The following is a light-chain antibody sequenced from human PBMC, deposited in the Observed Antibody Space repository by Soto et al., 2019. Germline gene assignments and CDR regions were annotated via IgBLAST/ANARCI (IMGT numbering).Light chain of an antibody. CDR2: DVT. J-gene: IGLJ1*01. Sequence: QSALTQPASVSGSPGQSITISCTGISSDVGGYNYVSWYQQHPGKAPKLMIYDVTKRPSGVPDRFSGSKSANTASLTISGLQAEDEADYYCCSYAGSYTFVFGTGTKVTVL. CDR1: SSDVGGYNY. V-gene: IGLV2-11*01. CDR3: CSYAGSYTFV.